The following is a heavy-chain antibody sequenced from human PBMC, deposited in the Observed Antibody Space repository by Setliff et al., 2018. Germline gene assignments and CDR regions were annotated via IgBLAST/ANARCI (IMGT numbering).Heavy chain of an antibody. CDR2: IYSSGNT. CDR3: ARGAPGWELLSWFDP. V-gene: IGHV4-61*02. J-gene: IGHJ5*02. Sequence: PSETLSLTCTVSGGSISSGSYYWSWIRQPAGKGLEWIGRIYSSGNTKYNPSLKSRVAISGDTSKNQFSLKLSSVTAADTAVYYCARGAPGWELLSWFDPWGQGTLVTVSS. CDR1: GGSISSGSYY. D-gene: IGHD1-26*01.